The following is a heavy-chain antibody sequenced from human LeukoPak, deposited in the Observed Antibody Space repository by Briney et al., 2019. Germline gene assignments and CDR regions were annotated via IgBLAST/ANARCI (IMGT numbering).Heavy chain of an antibody. CDR3: ARKSGSYYFFDY. CDR1: GFTFSSYG. V-gene: IGHV3-74*01. J-gene: IGHJ4*02. D-gene: IGHD1-26*01. CDR2: IDSDGSRT. Sequence: GGSLRLSCAASGFTFSSYGMHWVRQAPGKGLVWVSRIDSDGSRTSYADSVKGRFTISRDNAKNTLYLQMNSLRAEDTAVYYCARKSGSYYFFDYWGQGTLVTVSS.